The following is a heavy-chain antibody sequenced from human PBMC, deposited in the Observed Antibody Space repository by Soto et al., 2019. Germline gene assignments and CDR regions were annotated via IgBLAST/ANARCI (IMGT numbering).Heavy chain of an antibody. CDR2: ISSNGGST. D-gene: IGHD1-26*01. CDR1: GFTFSSHT. V-gene: IGHV3-64*01. J-gene: IGHJ6*03. CDR3: ARGSLYYYYYMDV. Sequence: GGSLRLSCAASGFTFSSHTMHWVRQAPGKGLEHVSAISSNGGSTHYANSVKGRFSISRDNSKNTLYLQMGSLRANDMAVYYCARGSLYYYYYMDVWGKGTTVTVSS.